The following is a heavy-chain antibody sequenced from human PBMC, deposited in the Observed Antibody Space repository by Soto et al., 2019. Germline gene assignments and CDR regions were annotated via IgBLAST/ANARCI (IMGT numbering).Heavy chain of an antibody. J-gene: IGHJ4*02. Sequence: GGSLRLSCAASGFTFSSYWMSWVRQAPGKGLEWVANIKQDGSEKYYVDSVKGRFTISRDNAKNSLYLQMNSLRDDDTAVYYCARGPRTYSSSWYPDYWGQGTLVTVSS. CDR1: GFTFSSYW. V-gene: IGHV3-7*02. D-gene: IGHD6-13*01. CDR3: ARGPRTYSSSWYPDY. CDR2: IKQDGSEK.